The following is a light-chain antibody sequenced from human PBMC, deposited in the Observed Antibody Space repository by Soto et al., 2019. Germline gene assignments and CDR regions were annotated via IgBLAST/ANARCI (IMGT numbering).Light chain of an antibody. Sequence: EIVMTQSPATLSVSPGERATLSCRASQSVNSNLAWYQQKPGQAPRLLIYAASTRATGIPARFSGSGSGTDFTLTISSLQSEDFAVYYCQQRSDWPWTFGQGTKVDIK. J-gene: IGKJ1*01. CDR2: AAS. V-gene: IGKV3-15*01. CDR1: QSVNSN. CDR3: QQRSDWPWT.